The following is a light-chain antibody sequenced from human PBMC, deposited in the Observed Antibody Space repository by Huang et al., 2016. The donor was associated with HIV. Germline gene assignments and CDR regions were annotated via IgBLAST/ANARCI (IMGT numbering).Light chain of an antibody. V-gene: IGKV3-20*01. J-gene: IGKJ5*01. CDR2: GAS. Sequence: EIVLTQSPGTLSLSPGERATLSCRASQSVSSSYLAWYQQKPGQAPRLRIYGASSRATGIPDRFSGSGSGTDFTLTISRLEPEDFAVYYCQQYGSFAITFGQGTRLEIK. CDR1: QSVSSSY. CDR3: QQYGSFAIT.